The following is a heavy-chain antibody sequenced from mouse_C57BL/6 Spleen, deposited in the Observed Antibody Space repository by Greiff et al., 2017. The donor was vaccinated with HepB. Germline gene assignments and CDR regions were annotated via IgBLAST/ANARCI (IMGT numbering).Heavy chain of an antibody. CDR2: IYPRSGNT. J-gene: IGHJ1*03. V-gene: IGHV1-81*01. Sequence: QVHVKQSGAELARPGASVKLSCKASGYTFTSYGISWVKQRTGQGLEWIGEIYPRSGNTYYNEKFKGKATLTADKSSSTAYMELRSLTSEDSAVYFCARSDYSRYFDVWGTGTTVTVSS. CDR3: ARSDYSRYFDV. D-gene: IGHD2-12*01. CDR1: GYTFTSYG.